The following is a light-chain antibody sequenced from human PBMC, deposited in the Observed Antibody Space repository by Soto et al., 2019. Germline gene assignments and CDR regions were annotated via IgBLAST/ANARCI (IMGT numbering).Light chain of an antibody. Sequence: DIQMTQSPSSPSASVGDRVTITCQASQDISNYLNWYQQKPGKAPKLLIYDASNLETGVPSRFSGSGSGTDFTFTISSLRPEDIATYYCQHYDNLPRVTFGPGTRVDIK. V-gene: IGKV1-33*01. CDR3: QHYDNLPRVT. J-gene: IGKJ3*01. CDR2: DAS. CDR1: QDISNY.